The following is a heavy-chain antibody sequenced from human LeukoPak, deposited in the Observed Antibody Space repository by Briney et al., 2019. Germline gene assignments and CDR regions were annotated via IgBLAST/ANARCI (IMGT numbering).Heavy chain of an antibody. CDR2: IIPILGIA. D-gene: IGHD4-23*01. CDR1: GGTFSSYA. CDR3: ARRVPGLVGGNSGLFDY. V-gene: IGHV1-69*04. J-gene: IGHJ4*02. Sequence: GASVKVSCKASGGTFSSYAISWVRQAPGQGLEWMGRIIPILGIANYAQKFQGRVTITADKSTSTAYMELSSLRSEDTAVYYCARRVPGLVGGNSGLFDYWGQGTLVTVSS.